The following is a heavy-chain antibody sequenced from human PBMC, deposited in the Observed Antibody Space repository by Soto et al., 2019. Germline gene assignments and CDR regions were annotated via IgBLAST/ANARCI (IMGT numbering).Heavy chain of an antibody. CDR1: GFTFSSYS. V-gene: IGHV3-7*01. CDR2: IRQSSSEK. Sequence: GGSLRLSCAASGFTFSSYSMNWVRQAPGKGLEWVAYIRQSSSEKYYVDSVKGRFTISRDNAKNSLYLQMNSLRAEDTAVYYCARMGATLAFDIWGQGTMVTVSS. J-gene: IGHJ3*02. D-gene: IGHD1-26*01. CDR3: ARMGATLAFDI.